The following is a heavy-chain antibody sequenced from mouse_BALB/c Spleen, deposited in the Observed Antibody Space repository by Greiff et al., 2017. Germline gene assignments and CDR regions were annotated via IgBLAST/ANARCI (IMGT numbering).Heavy chain of an antibody. CDR1: GYSFTSYW. V-gene: IGHV1S126*01. D-gene: IGHD1-2*01. CDR3: ARRTAGGFAY. CDR2: IDPSDSET. J-gene: IGHJ3*01. Sequence: QVQLKESGPQLVRPGASVKISCKASGYSFTSYWMHWVKQRPGQGLEWIGMIDPSDSETRLNQKFKDKATLTVDKSSSTAYMQLSSPTSEDSAVYYCARRTAGGFAYWGQGTLVTVSA.